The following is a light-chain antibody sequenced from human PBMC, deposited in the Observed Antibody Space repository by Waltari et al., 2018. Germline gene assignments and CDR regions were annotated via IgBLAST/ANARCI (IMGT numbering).Light chain of an antibody. CDR3: QQYDKWLRYS. J-gene: IGKJ2*01. V-gene: IGKV3-15*01. CDR2: GAS. CDR1: QSISTN. Sequence: IVMTQSPATLSVSPGERATLSCRASQSISTNLAWFQEKPGQAPRRLIYGASTRATGGPARFSGSGSGTYFTLVISSLQSEDFAVYYCQQYDKWLRYSFGQGTKLEIK.